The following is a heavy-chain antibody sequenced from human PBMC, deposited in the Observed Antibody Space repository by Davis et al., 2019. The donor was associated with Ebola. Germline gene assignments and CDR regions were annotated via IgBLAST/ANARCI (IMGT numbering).Heavy chain of an antibody. V-gene: IGHV3-23*01. CDR3: AKGDRTTLYYDNSHDY. Sequence: GGSLRLSCAASGFTFSDYYMNWVRQAPGKGLEWVSGISGSGGNTYYADSVKGRFTISRDNSKNSLYLQMHSLRADDTAVYYCAKGDRTTLYYDNSHDYWGQGTQVTVSS. CDR2: ISGSGGNT. CDR1: GFTFSDYY. D-gene: IGHD3-22*01. J-gene: IGHJ4*02.